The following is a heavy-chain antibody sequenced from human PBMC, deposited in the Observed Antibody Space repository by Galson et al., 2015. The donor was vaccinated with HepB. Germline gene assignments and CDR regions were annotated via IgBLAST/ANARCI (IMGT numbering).Heavy chain of an antibody. CDR3: AKEFTDFDSAGDAFDV. D-gene: IGHD3-9*01. Sequence: SLRLSCAASGFPFRSYAMIWVRQAPGKGLEWVSSISVRGATTDHADSVRGRFTISRDDSSNTLYLQMNSLRAADTAVYYCAKEFTDFDSAGDAFDVWGQGTMVTVSS. CDR2: ISVRGATT. CDR1: GFPFRSYA. V-gene: IGHV3-23*01. J-gene: IGHJ3*01.